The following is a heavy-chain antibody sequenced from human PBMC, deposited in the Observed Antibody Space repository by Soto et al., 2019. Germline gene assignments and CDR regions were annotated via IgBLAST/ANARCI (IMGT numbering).Heavy chain of an antibody. J-gene: IGHJ3*02. D-gene: IGHD6-19*01. CDR1: GFTFSSYA. V-gene: IGHV3-30-3*01. CDR3: AREGPSGCTAFDI. CDR2: ISYDGSNK. Sequence: GGSLRLSCAASGFTFSSYAMHWVRQAPGKGLEWVAVISYDGSNKYYADSVKGRFTISRDNSKNTLYLQMNSLRAEDTAVYYCAREGPSGCTAFDIWGQGTMVTVSS.